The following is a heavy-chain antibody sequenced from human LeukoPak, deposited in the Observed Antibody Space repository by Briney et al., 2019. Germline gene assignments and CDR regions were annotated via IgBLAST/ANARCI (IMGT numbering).Heavy chain of an antibody. CDR2: IYHSGST. CDR1: GYSISSGYY. D-gene: IGHD6-19*01. V-gene: IGHV4-38-2*01. Sequence: PSETLSLTCAVSGYSISSGYYWGWIRQPPGKGLEWIGSIYHSGSTYYNPSLKSRVTISVDTSKNQFSLKLSSVTAADTAVNYCARLSSGWYYFDYWGQGTLVTVSS. CDR3: ARLSSGWYYFDY. J-gene: IGHJ4*02.